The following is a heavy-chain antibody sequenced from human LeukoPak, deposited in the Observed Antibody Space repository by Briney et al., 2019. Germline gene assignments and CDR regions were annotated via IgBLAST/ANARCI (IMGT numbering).Heavy chain of an antibody. CDR1: GFTFSNAW. J-gene: IGHJ4*02. D-gene: IGHD2-2*01. V-gene: IGHV3-15*01. CDR3: TTYRAPHHCSSTSCFWDYFDY. CDR2: IKSKTDGGTT. Sequence: KPGGSLRLSCAASGFTFSNAWMSWVRQAPGKGLEWVGRIKSKTDGGTTDYAAPVKGRFTISRDDSKNTLYLQMNSLKTEDTAVYYCTTYRAPHHCSSTSCFWDYFDYWGQGTLDTVSS.